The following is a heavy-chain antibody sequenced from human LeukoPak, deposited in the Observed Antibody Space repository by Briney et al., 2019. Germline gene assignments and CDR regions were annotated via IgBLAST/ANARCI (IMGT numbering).Heavy chain of an antibody. D-gene: IGHD6-19*01. CDR3: ARGDYLAVAGGAAYYYYMDV. CDR2: INPSGGST. CDR1: GYTFTSYY. J-gene: IGHJ6*03. V-gene: IGHV1-46*01. Sequence: GASVKVSCKASGYTFTSYYMHWVRQAPGQGLEWMGIINPSGGSTTYAQKFQGRVTMTRDTSTRTVYMELSSLSSEDTAVYYCARGDYLAVAGGAAYYYYMDVWGKGTTVTVSS.